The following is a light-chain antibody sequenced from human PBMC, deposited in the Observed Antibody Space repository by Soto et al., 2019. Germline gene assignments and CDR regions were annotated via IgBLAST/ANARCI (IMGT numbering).Light chain of an antibody. CDR2: GAS. Sequence: EIVMTQSPATLSVSPGERATLSCRASQSVSSNLAWYQQKPGQAPRLVIYGASTRATGIRARFSGSGSGTEFTLTISSLQSEDFAIYYGQQSNNCPRTFGQGTKVDIK. V-gene: IGKV3-15*01. J-gene: IGKJ1*01. CDR1: QSVSSN. CDR3: QQSNNCPRT.